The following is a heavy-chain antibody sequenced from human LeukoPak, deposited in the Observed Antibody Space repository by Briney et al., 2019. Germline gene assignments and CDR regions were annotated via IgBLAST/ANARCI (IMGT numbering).Heavy chain of an antibody. CDR1: GFTYNSYR. J-gene: IGHJ4*02. CDR3: ARDSEKAGDY. D-gene: IGHD3-10*01. Sequence: PGGSLRHPCAASGFTYNSYRMSWVRQAPGKALEWVANIKQDGSQKHYVDSVKGRFTISRDNAKNSLYLHMNSLRAEDTAVYYCARDSEKAGDYWGQGTLVTVSS. CDR2: IKQDGSQK. V-gene: IGHV3-7*01.